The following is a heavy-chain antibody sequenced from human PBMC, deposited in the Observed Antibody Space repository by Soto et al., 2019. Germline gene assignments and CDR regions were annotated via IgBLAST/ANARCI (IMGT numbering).Heavy chain of an antibody. J-gene: IGHJ6*02. V-gene: IGHV3-30-3*01. CDR3: AREYSSSSDYYYYYGMDV. CDR2: ISYDGSNK. CDR1: GFTFSSYA. Sequence: VQLVESGGGVVQPGRSLRLSCAASGFTFSSYAMHWVRQAPGKGLEWVAVISYDGSNKYYADSVKGRFTISRDNSKNTLYLQMNSLRAEDTAVYYCAREYSSSSDYYYYYGMDVWGQGTTVTVSS. D-gene: IGHD6-6*01.